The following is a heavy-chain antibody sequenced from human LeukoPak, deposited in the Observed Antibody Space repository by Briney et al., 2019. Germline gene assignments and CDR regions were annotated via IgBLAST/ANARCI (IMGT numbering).Heavy chain of an antibody. V-gene: IGHV1-2*02. CDR3: VRAPALGSGSYYNDLNPDY. D-gene: IGHD3-10*01. J-gene: IGHJ4*02. Sequence: GASVKVSCKASGYSFIDFYIHFVRQAPGQGLEWMGWINPNSGGTNYAQKFQGRVTMTRDTSISTAYMELSRLRSDDTAVYYCVRAPALGSGSYYNDLNPDYWGQGTLVTVSS. CDR2: INPNSGGT. CDR1: GYSFIDFY.